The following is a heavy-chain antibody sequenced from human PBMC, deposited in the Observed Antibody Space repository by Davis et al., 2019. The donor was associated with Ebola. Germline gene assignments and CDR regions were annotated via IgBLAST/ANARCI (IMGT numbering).Heavy chain of an antibody. V-gene: IGHV4-31*03. D-gene: IGHD4-17*01. CDR1: GGSISSGGYY. CDR3: ARGATVTTGNFDY. J-gene: IGHJ4*02. CDR2: IYYSGST. Sequence: MPSETLSLTCTVSGGSISSGGYYWSWIRQHPGKGLEWIGYIYYSGSTYYNPSLKSRVTISVDTSKNQFSLKLSSVTAADTAVYYCARGATVTTGNFDYWGQGTLVTVSS.